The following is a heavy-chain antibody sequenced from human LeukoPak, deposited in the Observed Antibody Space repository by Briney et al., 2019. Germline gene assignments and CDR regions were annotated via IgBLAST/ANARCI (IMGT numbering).Heavy chain of an antibody. CDR1: GGSISSGGYY. D-gene: IGHD6-6*01. CDR2: IYHSGST. Sequence: PSETVSLTCTVSGGSISSGGYYWSWIRQPPGKGLEWIGYIYHSGSTYYNPSLKSRVTISVDRSKNQFSLKLSSVTVADTAVYYCARLEYSSSYFDYWGQGTLVTVSS. J-gene: IGHJ4*02. CDR3: ARLEYSSSYFDY. V-gene: IGHV4-30-2*01.